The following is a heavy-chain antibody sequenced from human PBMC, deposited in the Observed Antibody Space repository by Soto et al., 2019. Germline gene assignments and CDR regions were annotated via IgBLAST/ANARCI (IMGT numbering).Heavy chain of an antibody. D-gene: IGHD2-2*01. CDR2: ISAYNGNT. Sequence: ASVKVSCKASGYTFTSYGISWVRQAPGQGLEWMGWISAYNGNTNYAQKLQGRVTMTTDTSTSTAYMELRSLRSDDTAVYYCARDLEAYCSSTSCHPGETFDYWGQGTLVTVSS. J-gene: IGHJ4*02. CDR3: ARDLEAYCSSTSCHPGETFDY. CDR1: GYTFTSYG. V-gene: IGHV1-18*01.